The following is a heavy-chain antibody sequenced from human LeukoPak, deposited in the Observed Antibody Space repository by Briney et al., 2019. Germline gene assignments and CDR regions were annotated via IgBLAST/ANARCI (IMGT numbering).Heavy chain of an antibody. CDR2: IIPIFGTA. V-gene: IGHV1-69*01. Sequence: ASVKVSCKASGGTFSSYAISWVRQAPGQGLEWMGGIIPIFGTANYAQKFQGRVTITADESTSTAYMELSSLRSEDTAVYYCARSSRRDTARFDPWGQGTLVTVSS. CDR1: GGTFSSYA. J-gene: IGHJ5*02. CDR3: ARSSRRDTARFDP. D-gene: IGHD5-18*01.